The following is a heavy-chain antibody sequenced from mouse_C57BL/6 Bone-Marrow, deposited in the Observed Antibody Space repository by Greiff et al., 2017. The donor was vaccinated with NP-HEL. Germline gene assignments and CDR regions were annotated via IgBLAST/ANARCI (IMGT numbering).Heavy chain of an antibody. Sequence: VQRVESGAELARPGASVKLSCKASGYTFTSYGISWVKQRTGQGLEWIGELYPRSGNTYYNEKFKGKATLTADKSSSTAYMELRSLTSEDSAVYFCASPHYYGSSPFAYWGQGTLVTVSA. J-gene: IGHJ3*01. CDR3: ASPHYYGSSPFAY. CDR1: GYTFTSYG. D-gene: IGHD1-1*01. CDR2: LYPRSGNT. V-gene: IGHV1-81*01.